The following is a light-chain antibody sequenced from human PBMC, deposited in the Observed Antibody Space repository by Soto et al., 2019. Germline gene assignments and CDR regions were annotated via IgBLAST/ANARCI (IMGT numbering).Light chain of an antibody. J-gene: IGKJ4*01. CDR1: QSISSS. V-gene: IGKV3-11*01. CDR3: QQRTNWPLT. CDR2: DSS. Sequence: EIVITQSPAPLSVSPGERATLSCRAGQSISSSLAWYQQKPGQAPRLLIYDSSNRATGIPARFSGSGSGTDFTLTISSLEPEDFAVYYCQQRTNWPLTFGGGTKVDIK.